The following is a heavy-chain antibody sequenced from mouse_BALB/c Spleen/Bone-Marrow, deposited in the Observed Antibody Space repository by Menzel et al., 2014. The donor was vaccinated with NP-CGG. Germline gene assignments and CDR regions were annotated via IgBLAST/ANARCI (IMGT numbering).Heavy chain of an antibody. CDR2: INPSNGGT. Sequence: WIGEINPSNGGTNYNEKFKRKATLTVDKSSSTAYMQLSSLTSEDSAVYYCTIGGFDYWGQGTTLTVSS. CDR3: TIGGFDY. J-gene: IGHJ2*01. V-gene: IGHV1S16*01.